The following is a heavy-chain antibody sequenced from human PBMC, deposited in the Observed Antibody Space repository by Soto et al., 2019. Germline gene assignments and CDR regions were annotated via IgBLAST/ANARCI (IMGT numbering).Heavy chain of an antibody. CDR1: GGSISSSNW. V-gene: IGHV4-4*02. Sequence: QVQLQESGPGLVKPSGTLSLTCAVSGGSISSSNWWSWVRQPPGKGLQWIGEIYHSGSTNYIPSLQSRVTISVDKARNQFSRKLSSVTAADTAVYSCARRWGEGRVDYWGQGTLVTVSS. CDR3: ARRWGEGRVDY. CDR2: IYHSGST. D-gene: IGHD3-10*01. J-gene: IGHJ4*02.